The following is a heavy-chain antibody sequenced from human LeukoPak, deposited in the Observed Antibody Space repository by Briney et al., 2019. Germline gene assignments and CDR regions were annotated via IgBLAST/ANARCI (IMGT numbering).Heavy chain of an antibody. Sequence: VQPGWSLRVSCAASGFYFRDHWMEWVRQAPGKGLEWVGHIKTDGSETYYLDSLEGRISISRDNTNNALYLQMNSLRVEDTAIYYCVKNDGWFHLAQWGQGTLVTVFS. CDR1: GFYFRDHW. D-gene: IGHD6-19*01. CDR3: VKNDGWFHLAQ. J-gene: IGHJ4*02. V-gene: IGHV3-7*03. CDR2: IKTDGSET.